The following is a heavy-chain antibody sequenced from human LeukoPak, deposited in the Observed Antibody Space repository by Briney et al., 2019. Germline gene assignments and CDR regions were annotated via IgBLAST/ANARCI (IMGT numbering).Heavy chain of an antibody. CDR2: ISSDGDSI. CDR1: GFTFSDYY. Sequence: GGSLRLSCAASGFTFSDYYMSWIRQAPGKGLEWVSYISSDGDSIYFADSVKGRFTISRDNSKNSLYLQMNSLRAEDTAVYYCAGSNNWGWDYYYYMDVWGKGTTVTVSS. J-gene: IGHJ6*03. V-gene: IGHV3-11*04. CDR3: AGSNNWGWDYYYYMDV. D-gene: IGHD7-27*01.